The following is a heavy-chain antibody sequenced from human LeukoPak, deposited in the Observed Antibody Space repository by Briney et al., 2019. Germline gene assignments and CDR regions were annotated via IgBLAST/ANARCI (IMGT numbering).Heavy chain of an antibody. J-gene: IGHJ3*02. CDR3: RKDTVCGLSVEAIDI. CDR2: ISGSGGGT. CDR1: GFTFCRYA. Sequence: GALRLSCAASGFTFCRYAMSCVREAPGGGLEWVSAISGSGGGTYYADSVKGRFTISIDNSKNTLFLQMNNVRAEDTTVYNCRKDTVCGLSVEAIDIWGQRTMVTVSS. D-gene: IGHD3-16*02. V-gene: IGHV3-23*01.